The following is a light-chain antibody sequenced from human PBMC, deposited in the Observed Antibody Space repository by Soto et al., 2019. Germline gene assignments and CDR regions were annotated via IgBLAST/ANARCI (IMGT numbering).Light chain of an antibody. CDR2: EVS. V-gene: IGLV2-8*01. CDR3: SSYAASNNLGL. Sequence: QSVLTQPPSASGSPGQSVTISCIGTSSDVGGYNYVSRYQQHPGKAPKLMIYEVSKRPSGVPDRFSGSKSGNTASLTVSGLQAEDEADYYCSSYAASNNLGLFGGGTKLTVL. CDR1: SSDVGGYNY. J-gene: IGLJ2*01.